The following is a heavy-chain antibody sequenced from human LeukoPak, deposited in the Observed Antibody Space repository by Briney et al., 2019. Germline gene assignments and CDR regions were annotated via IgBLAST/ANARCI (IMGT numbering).Heavy chain of an antibody. CDR3: ARDFVRGITMVRGDAFDI. Sequence: GSSVKVSCKASGYTFTSYGISWVRQAPGQGLEWMGWISAYNGNTNYAQKLQGRVTMTTDTSTSTAYMELRSLRSDDTAVYYCARDFVRGITMVRGDAFDIWGQGTMVTVSS. CDR2: ISAYNGNT. J-gene: IGHJ3*02. V-gene: IGHV1-18*01. CDR1: GYTFTSYG. D-gene: IGHD3-10*01.